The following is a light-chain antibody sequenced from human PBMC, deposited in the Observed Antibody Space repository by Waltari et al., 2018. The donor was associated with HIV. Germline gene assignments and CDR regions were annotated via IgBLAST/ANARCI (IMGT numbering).Light chain of an antibody. CDR3: QQINSYPYT. J-gene: IGKJ2*01. CDR2: GAS. V-gene: IGKV1-9*01. CDR1: QGINSD. Sequence: DIQLTQSPSFLSASVGDRVTLTCRASQGINSDLAWYQQKPGTAPNLLIYGASTLQGGVPSRFSGSGSGTEFTLTISSLQPEDFATYYCQQINSYPYTFGQGTKLEIK.